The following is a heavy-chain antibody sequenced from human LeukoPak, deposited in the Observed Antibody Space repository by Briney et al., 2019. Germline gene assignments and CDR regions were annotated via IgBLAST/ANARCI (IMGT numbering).Heavy chain of an antibody. Sequence: GESLKISCKGSGYSFTSYWIGWVRQMPGKGLEWMGIIYPGDSDTRYSPSFQGQVTISADKSISTAYLQWGSLKASDTAMYYCARAIAGYSSSWYWDYFDYWGQGTLVTVSS. CDR1: GYSFTSYW. CDR2: IYPGDSDT. J-gene: IGHJ4*02. V-gene: IGHV5-51*01. CDR3: ARAIAGYSSSWYWDYFDY. D-gene: IGHD6-13*01.